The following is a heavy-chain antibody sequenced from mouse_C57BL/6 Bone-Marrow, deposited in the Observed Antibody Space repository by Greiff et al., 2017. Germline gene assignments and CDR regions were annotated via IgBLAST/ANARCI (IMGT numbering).Heavy chain of an antibody. D-gene: IGHD2-4*01. Sequence: VQGVESGPGLVQPSQSLSITCTVSGFSLTSSGVHWVRQPPGKGLEWLGVIWSGGSTDYNAAFISRLSLSKDNSKSQVFFKMNSLQADDTAIYYCAKRGYDYDGFAYWGQGTLVTVSA. J-gene: IGHJ3*01. CDR3: AKRGYDYDGFAY. CDR2: IWSGGST. CDR1: GFSLTSSG. V-gene: IGHV2-4*01.